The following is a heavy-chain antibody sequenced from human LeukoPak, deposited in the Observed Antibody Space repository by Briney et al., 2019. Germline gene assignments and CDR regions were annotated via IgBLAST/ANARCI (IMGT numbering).Heavy chain of an antibody. D-gene: IGHD1-7*01. V-gene: IGHV1-8*01. CDR2: MNPNSGNT. CDR3: ARGPLWNYAYYCYYMDV. Sequence: EASVKVSCKASGYTFTSYDINWVRQATGQGLEWMGWMNPNSGNTGYAQKFQGRVTMTRNTSISTAYMELSSLRSEDTAVYYCARGPLWNYAYYCYYMDVWGKGTTVTVSS. J-gene: IGHJ6*03. CDR1: GYTFTSYD.